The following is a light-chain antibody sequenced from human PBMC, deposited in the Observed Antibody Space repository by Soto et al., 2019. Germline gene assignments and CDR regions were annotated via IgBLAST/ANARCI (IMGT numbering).Light chain of an antibody. CDR3: LQDYSYPLT. J-gene: IGKJ4*01. CDR2: TAS. V-gene: IGKV1-6*01. Sequence: AIQMTQSPSSLSAAVGDRVTITCRASQDIRSELGWYQQKPGKAPKVLIYTASTLQSGVPSRFSGSGSGTDFTLTIRSLQPEDFATYYCLQDYSYPLTFGGGTKVEIK. CDR1: QDIRSE.